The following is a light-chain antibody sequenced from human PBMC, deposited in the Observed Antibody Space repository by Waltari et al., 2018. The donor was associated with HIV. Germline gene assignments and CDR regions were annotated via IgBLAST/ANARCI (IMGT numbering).Light chain of an antibody. V-gene: IGLV1-40*01. J-gene: IGLJ2*01. CDR3: QSYDSSLSAL. CDR2: SNG. CDR1: SSNIGAGFD. Sequence: HSVLTQPPSVSGAPGQRVTISCPGSSSNIGAGFDVHWYQHLPGTAPKLLIYSNGNRPSGVPDRFSGSKSGTSASLAITGLQAEDEADYYCQSYDSSLSALFGGGTKLTVL.